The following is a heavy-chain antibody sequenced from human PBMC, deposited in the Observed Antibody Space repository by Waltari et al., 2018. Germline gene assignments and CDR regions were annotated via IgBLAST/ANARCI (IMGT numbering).Heavy chain of an antibody. J-gene: IGHJ4*02. CDR2: SSRRCGST. V-gene: IGHV3-23*01. Sequence: EVQLLESGGGLVQPGGSLRLSCAASGFTFGSYAMYWVRQAPGRRLEWVSSSSRRCGSTTYAAAVKGRFTISRNNSKNTLFLELNSLRVEDTATYYCAKRGGTSIVAVGGIHCDYWGQGTLVTVSS. D-gene: IGHD1-26*01. CDR3: AKRGGTSIVAVGGIHCDY. CDR1: GFTFGSYA.